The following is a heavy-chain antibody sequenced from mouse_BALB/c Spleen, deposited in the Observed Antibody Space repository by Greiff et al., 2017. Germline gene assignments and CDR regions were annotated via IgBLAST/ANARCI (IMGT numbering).Heavy chain of an antibody. D-gene: IGHD2-4*01. CDR1: GYSFTSYW. Sequence: EVQLQQSGTVLARPGASVKMSCKASGYSFTSYWMHWVKQRPGQGLEWIGAIYPGNSDTSYNQKFKGKAKLTAVTSASTAYMELSSLTNEDSAVYYCTRSMDYDFSWFAYWGQGTLVTVSA. CDR2: IYPGNSDT. V-gene: IGHV1-5*01. CDR3: TRSMDYDFSWFAY. J-gene: IGHJ3*01.